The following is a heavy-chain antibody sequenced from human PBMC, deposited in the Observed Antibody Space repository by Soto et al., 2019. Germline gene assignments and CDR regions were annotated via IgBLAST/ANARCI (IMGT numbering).Heavy chain of an antibody. D-gene: IGHD2-21*02. V-gene: IGHV4-59*01. CDR2: IYYSGST. CDR1: GFTFSSYW. Sequence: PGGSLRLSCAASGFTFSSYWMHWVRQAPGKGLEWIGSIYYSGSTNYNPSLKSRVTISVDTSKNQFSLKLSSVTAADTAVYYCARALRAYCGGDCYSAYFDYWGQGTLVTVSS. J-gene: IGHJ4*02. CDR3: ARALRAYCGGDCYSAYFDY.